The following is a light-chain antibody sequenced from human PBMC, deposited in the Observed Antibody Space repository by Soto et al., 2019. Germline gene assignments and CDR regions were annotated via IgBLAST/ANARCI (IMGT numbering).Light chain of an antibody. CDR3: CSYARSSTYV. CDR1: SSDVGSYNL. J-gene: IGLJ1*01. Sequence: QSALTQPASVSGSPGQSITISCTGTSSDVGSYNLVSWYQQHPGKAPKLMIYDGFKRPSGVANRFSGSKSGNTASLRISGLQAEDEADYYCCSYARSSTYVFGTGTKLTVL. CDR2: DGF. V-gene: IGLV2-23*01.